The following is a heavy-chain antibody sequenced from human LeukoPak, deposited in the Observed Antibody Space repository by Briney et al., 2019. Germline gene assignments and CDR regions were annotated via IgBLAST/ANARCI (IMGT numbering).Heavy chain of an antibody. J-gene: IGHJ4*02. Sequence: GGSLRLSCAASGFTFSSYAMSWVRQAPGKGLEWVSAISNNGGYTYYADSVQGRFTISRDNSKSTLCLQMNSLRAEDTAVYYCAKQLGYCSDGSCYFPYWGQGTLVTVSS. CDR2: ISNNGGYT. CDR1: GFTFSSYA. V-gene: IGHV3-23*01. CDR3: AKQLGYCSDGSCYFPY. D-gene: IGHD2-15*01.